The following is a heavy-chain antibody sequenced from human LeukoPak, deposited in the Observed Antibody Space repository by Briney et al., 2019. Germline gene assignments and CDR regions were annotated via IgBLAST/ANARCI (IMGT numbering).Heavy chain of an antibody. D-gene: IGHD2-2*01. V-gene: IGHV3-23*01. CDR2: ISGSGGST. CDR3: AKGRNIVVVPAAPPLYYYYGMDV. Sequence: GGSLRLSCAASGFTFSSYAMSWVRQAPGKGLEWVSAISGSGGSTYYADSVKGRFTISRDNSKNTLYLQMNSLRAEDTAVYYCAKGRNIVVVPAAPPLYYYYGMDVWGQGTTVTVSS. J-gene: IGHJ6*02. CDR1: GFTFSSYA.